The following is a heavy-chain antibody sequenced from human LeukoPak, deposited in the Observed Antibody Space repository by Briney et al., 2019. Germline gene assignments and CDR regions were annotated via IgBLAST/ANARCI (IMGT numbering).Heavy chain of an antibody. CDR2: INHSGST. CDR1: GGSLSGYY. CDR3: ARGPIAVAGTDFDY. Sequence: PSETLSLTCAVYGGSLSGYYWSWIRQPPGKGLEWIGEINHSGSTNYNPSLKSRVTISVDTSKNQFSLKLSSVTAADTAVYYCARGPIAVAGTDFDYWAREPWSPSPQ. V-gene: IGHV4-34*01. J-gene: IGHJ4*02. D-gene: IGHD6-19*01.